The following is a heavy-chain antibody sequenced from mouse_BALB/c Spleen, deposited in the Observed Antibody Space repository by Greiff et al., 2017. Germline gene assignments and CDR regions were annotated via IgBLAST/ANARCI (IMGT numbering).Heavy chain of an antibody. V-gene: IGHV5-6*01. CDR3: ARHNYYGSSGYFDV. CDR2: ISSGGSYT. D-gene: IGHD1-1*01. Sequence: EVMLVESGGDLVKPGGSLKLSCAASGFTFSSYGMSWVRQTPDKRLEWVATISSGGSYTYYPDSVKGRFTISRDNAKNTLYLQMSSLKSEDTAMYYCARHNYYGSSGYFDVWGAGTTVTVSS. CDR1: GFTFSSYG. J-gene: IGHJ1*01.